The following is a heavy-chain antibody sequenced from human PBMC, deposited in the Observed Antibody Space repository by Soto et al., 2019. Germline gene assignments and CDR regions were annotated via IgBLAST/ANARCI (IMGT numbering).Heavy chain of an antibody. V-gene: IGHV1-69*01. CDR1: GGTSSSYT. D-gene: IGHD3-10*01. Sequence: QVQLVQSGAEVKKPGSSVKVSCKATGGTSSSYTISWVRQAPGQGLEWVGGISPIFGKTTYAQKFLDRVTITADESTSTAYMELSSLGSEDTAVYYCARGGEANYYTAGSPPNYWGQGTLVTVSS. J-gene: IGHJ4*02. CDR2: ISPIFGKT. CDR3: ARGGEANYYTAGSPPNY.